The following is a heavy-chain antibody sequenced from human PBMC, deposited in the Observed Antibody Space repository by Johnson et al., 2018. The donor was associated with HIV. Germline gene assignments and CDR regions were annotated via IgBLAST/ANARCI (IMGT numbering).Heavy chain of an antibody. Sequence: VQLVESGGGLVQPGGSLRLSCVASGFSFRSYWMHWVRQAPGKGLQWVANINQYGSEEYYVDSVTGRFTISRDNAKNSLYLQMNSLRAEDTAVYYCAKDATLQDGTGAFDIWGQGTMVTVSS. CDR3: AKDATLQDGTGAFDI. D-gene: IGHD1-1*01. CDR1: GFSFRSYW. V-gene: IGHV3-7*01. CDR2: INQYGSEE. J-gene: IGHJ3*02.